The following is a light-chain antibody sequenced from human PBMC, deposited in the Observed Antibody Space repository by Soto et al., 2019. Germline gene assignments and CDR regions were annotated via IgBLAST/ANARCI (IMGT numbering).Light chain of an antibody. V-gene: IGKV3-15*01. CDR2: GAS. Sequence: EIVTTQSPATLSVSPGERAALSCRASQSVSSNLAWYQQKPGQAPRLLIYGASTRATGIPARFSGSGSGTEFTLTISSLQSEDFAVYYCQPYNNWPPWTFGQGTKV. CDR1: QSVSSN. J-gene: IGKJ1*01. CDR3: QPYNNWPPWT.